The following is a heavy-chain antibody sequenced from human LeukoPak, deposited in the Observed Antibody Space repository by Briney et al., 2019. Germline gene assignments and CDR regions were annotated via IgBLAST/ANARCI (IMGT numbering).Heavy chain of an antibody. V-gene: IGHV4-59*08. CDR3: ARRNDFGI. J-gene: IGHJ3*02. CDR2: VYSSGNT. CDR1: GGSISGDH. Sequence: SETLSLTCTVSGGSISGDHRNWIRQPPGKGLEWIGYVYSSGNTNYNPSLKSRVTISIDTSKNQFSLKLSSVTAADTAVYYCARRNDFGIWGQGTMVTVSS.